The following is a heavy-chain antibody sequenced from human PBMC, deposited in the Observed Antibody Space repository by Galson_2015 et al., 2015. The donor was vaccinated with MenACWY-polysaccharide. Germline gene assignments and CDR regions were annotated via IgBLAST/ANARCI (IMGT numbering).Heavy chain of an antibody. CDR3: ARDSSISPLFDY. CDR2: INPNSGDT. Sequence: SVKVSCKASGYTFTAFYMHWVRQAPGQGLEWMGRINPNSGDTDYAQKFQGRVTMTTDTSITTAYMQLSTPRSDDTAVYYCARDSSISPLFDYWGQGTLVTVSS. D-gene: IGHD6-13*01. J-gene: IGHJ4*02. CDR1: GYTFTAFY. V-gene: IGHV1-2*06.